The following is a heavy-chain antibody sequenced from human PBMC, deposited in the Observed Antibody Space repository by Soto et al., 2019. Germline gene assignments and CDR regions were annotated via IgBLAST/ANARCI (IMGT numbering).Heavy chain of an antibody. D-gene: IGHD4-4*01. V-gene: IGHV3-7*04. CDR2: IKPDESEK. Sequence: PGGSLRLSCTASGVTFSDSWMTWVRQAPGKGLEWVARIKPDESEKKYADSVKGRFSISRDNAKNSMYLQMDSLRGEDRAVYYCVRGGRNYAPWGQGTLVTVSS. CDR3: VRGGRNYAP. CDR1: GVTFSDSW. J-gene: IGHJ5*02.